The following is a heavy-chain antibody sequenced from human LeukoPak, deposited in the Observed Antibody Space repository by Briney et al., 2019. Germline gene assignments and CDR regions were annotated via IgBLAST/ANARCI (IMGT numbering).Heavy chain of an antibody. CDR2: INPNSGGT. CDR1: GYTFTGYY. Sequence: ASVKVSCKASGYTFTGYYMHWVRQAPGQGLEWMGWINPNSGGTNYAQKFQGRVTMTRDTSISTAYMELSRLRSDDTAVYYCARDATIFGVVISWFDPWDQGTLVTVSS. CDR3: ARDATIFGVVISWFDP. V-gene: IGHV1-2*02. D-gene: IGHD3-3*01. J-gene: IGHJ5*02.